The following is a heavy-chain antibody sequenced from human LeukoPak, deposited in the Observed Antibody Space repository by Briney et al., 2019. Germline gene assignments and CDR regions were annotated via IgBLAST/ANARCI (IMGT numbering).Heavy chain of an antibody. CDR2: IYYSGST. D-gene: IGHD3-22*01. CDR1: GGSISSSSYY. CDR3: ARGTYYYDSSGYPPHWFDP. J-gene: IGHJ5*02. Sequence: PSETLSLTCTVSGGSISSSSYYWGWIRQPPGKGLEWIGSIYYSGSTYYNPSLKSRVTISVDTSKNQFSLKLSSVTAADTAVYYCARGTYYYDSSGYPPHWFDPWGQGTLVTVSS. V-gene: IGHV4-39*01.